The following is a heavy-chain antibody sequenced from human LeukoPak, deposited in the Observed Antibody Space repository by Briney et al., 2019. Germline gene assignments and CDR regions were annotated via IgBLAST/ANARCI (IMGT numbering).Heavy chain of an antibody. Sequence: PSKTLSLTCTVSGDSIINNNCYWGWVRQPPGKGLEWIASIYYSGSSYYNPSLKSRVTMSVDTSKNQFSLKLSSVTAADTAVYYCARCIAANMDVWGKGTTVTVSS. V-gene: IGHV4-39*07. CDR1: GDSIINNNCY. J-gene: IGHJ6*03. CDR3: ARCIAANMDV. CDR2: IYYSGSS. D-gene: IGHD6-13*01.